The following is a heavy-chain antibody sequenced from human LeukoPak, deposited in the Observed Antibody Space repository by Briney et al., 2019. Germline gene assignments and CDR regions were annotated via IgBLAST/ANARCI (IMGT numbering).Heavy chain of an antibody. V-gene: IGHV3-30-3*01. CDR1: GFTFSSYA. Sequence: GGSLRLSCAASGFTFSSYAMHWVRQAPGKGLEWVAVISYDGSNKYYADSVKGRFTISRDNSKNTLYLQMNSLRAEDTAVYYCAKGVDYWGQGTLVTVSS. CDR2: ISYDGSNK. CDR3: AKGVDY. J-gene: IGHJ4*02.